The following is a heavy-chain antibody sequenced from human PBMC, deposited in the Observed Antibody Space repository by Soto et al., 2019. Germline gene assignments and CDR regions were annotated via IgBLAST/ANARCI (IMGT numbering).Heavy chain of an antibody. D-gene: IGHD6-19*01. Sequence: PSETLSLTCTASGGSMSSSSYYWGWIRQPPGKGLEWIGLISYIGSTYYNPSLKSRVTISVDTSKSHFSLKLTSVTAADTAVYYCARLISGGWPHNWFDPWGQGTLVTVSS. CDR1: GGSMSSSSYY. CDR3: ARLISGGWPHNWFDP. J-gene: IGHJ5*02. CDR2: ISYIGST. V-gene: IGHV4-39*01.